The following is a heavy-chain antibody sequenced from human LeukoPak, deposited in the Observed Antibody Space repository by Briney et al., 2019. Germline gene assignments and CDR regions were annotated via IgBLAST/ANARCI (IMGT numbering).Heavy chain of an antibody. D-gene: IGHD2-8*02. J-gene: IGHJ4*02. CDR1: GFTFSSYG. CDR3: ATYRQVLLPFDS. V-gene: IGHV3-23*01. CDR2: IFPSGGEI. Sequence: PGGTLRLSCAASGFTFSSYGMSWVRQAPGKGLEWVSSIFPSGGEIHYADSVRGRFTISRDNSTSTLSLQMNSLRAEDTAIYYCATYRQVLLPFDSWGKGTLVTVSS.